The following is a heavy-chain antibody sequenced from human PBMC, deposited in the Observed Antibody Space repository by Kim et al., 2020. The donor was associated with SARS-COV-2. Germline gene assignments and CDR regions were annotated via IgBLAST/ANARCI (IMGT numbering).Heavy chain of an antibody. Sequence: SETLSLTCTVSGGSISSSSYYWGWIRQPPGKGLEWIGSIYYSGSTYYNPSLKSRVTISVDTSKNQFSLKLSSVTAADTAVYYCARIVLRYFDWLLYGVDYWGQGTLVTVSS. CDR1: GGSISSSSYY. V-gene: IGHV4-39*01. J-gene: IGHJ4*02. CDR2: IYYSGST. D-gene: IGHD3-9*01. CDR3: ARIVLRYFDWLLYGVDY.